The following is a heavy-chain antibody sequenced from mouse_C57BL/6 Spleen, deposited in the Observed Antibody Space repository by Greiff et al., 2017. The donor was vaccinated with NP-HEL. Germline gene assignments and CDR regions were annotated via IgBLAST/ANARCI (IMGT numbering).Heavy chain of an antibody. CDR3: ARWGNWDFDV. Sequence: VQLQQPGAELVKPGASVKLSCKASGYTFTSYWMQWVKQRPGQGLEWIGEIDPSDSYTNYNQKFKGKATLTVDTSSSTAYMQLSSLTSEDSAVYYCARWGNWDFDVWGTGTTVTVSS. CDR2: IDPSDSYT. V-gene: IGHV1-50*01. CDR1: GYTFTSYW. J-gene: IGHJ1*03.